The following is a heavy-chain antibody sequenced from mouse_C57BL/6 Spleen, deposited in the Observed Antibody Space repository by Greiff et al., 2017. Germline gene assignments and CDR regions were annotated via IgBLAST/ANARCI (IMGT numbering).Heavy chain of an antibody. CDR1: GYTFTNYW. CDR2: IYPGGGYT. V-gene: IGHV1-63*01. J-gene: IGHJ3*01. D-gene: IGHD2-4*01. Sequence: QVQLQQSGAELVRPGTSVKMSCKASGYTFTNYWIGWAKQRPGHGLEWIGDIYPGGGYTNYNEKFKGKATLTADKSSSTAYMQCSSLTSEDSAIYYCARKGEYDYDEAWFAYWGQGTLVTVSA. CDR3: ARKGEYDYDEAWFAY.